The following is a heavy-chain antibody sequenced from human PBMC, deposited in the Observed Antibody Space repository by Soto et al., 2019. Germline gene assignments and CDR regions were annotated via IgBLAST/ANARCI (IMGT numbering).Heavy chain of an antibody. CDR2: ISWNSGSI. CDR1: GFTFDDYA. D-gene: IGHD3-9*01. Sequence: PGGSLRLSCAASGFTFDDYAMHWVRQAPGKGLEWVSGISWNSGSIGYADSVKGRFTISRDNAKNSLYLQMNSLRAEDTALYYCAKDTYDMPYYYMDVWGKGTTVTVSS. J-gene: IGHJ6*03. V-gene: IGHV3-9*01. CDR3: AKDTYDMPYYYMDV.